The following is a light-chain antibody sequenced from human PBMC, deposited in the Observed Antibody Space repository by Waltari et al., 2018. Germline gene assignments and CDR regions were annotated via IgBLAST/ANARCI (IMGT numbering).Light chain of an antibody. CDR3: SSYAGSNNYV. J-gene: IGLJ1*01. CDR2: EVS. Sequence: QSALTQPPAPSGSPGQSVTISCTGTRRAIGAYTYVSWYQHHPGKAPQLLIFEVSQRPSGVPDRFSGSKSANTASLTVSGLQADDEADYYCSSYAGSNNYVFGTGTKVTVL. CDR1: RRAIGAYTY. V-gene: IGLV2-8*01.